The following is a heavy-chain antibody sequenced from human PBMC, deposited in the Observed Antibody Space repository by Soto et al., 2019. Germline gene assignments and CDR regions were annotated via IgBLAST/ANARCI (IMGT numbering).Heavy chain of an antibody. J-gene: IGHJ4*02. V-gene: IGHV3-30-3*01. Sequence: QVQLVESGGGVVQPGRSLRLSCAASGFTFSSYAMHWVRQAPGKGLEWVAVISYDGSNKYYADSVKGRFTISRDNSKNTLYLQMNSLIAEDTAVYYCARGTCSGGSCYLDYWGQGTLVTVSS. CDR1: GFTFSSYA. CDR2: ISYDGSNK. D-gene: IGHD2-15*01. CDR3: ARGTCSGGSCYLDY.